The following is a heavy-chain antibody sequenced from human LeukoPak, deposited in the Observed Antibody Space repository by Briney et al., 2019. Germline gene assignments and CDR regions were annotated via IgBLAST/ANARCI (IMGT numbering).Heavy chain of an antibody. V-gene: IGHV1-69-2*01. D-gene: IGHD3-3*01. J-gene: IGHJ4*02. CDR2: VDPEDGET. CDR3: ATGPYYDFWSFDY. Sequence: GATVKISCKASGYTFTDYYMHWVQQAPGKGLEWMGRVDPEDGETIYAEKFQGRVTITADTSTDTAYMELSSLRSEDTAVYYCATGPYYDFWSFDYWGQGTLVTVPS. CDR1: GYTFTDYY.